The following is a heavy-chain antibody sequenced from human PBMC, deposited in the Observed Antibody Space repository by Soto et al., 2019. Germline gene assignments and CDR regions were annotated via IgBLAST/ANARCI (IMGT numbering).Heavy chain of an antibody. CDR1: FTTHW. CDR3: VTDNSSPARPWWFVP. V-gene: IGHV1-46*01. Sequence: QVQMVQSGTEVKKPGTSVKVSCQAFTTHWVHWVRQAPGQGLEWVGVINPSGSRTLSAQKFQGRVTMTTETSTITHYTEQRSRTSECTAVYYCVTDNSSPARPWWFVPWGQGTLVTVPS. CDR2: INPSGSRT. J-gene: IGHJ5*02. D-gene: IGHD6-6*01.